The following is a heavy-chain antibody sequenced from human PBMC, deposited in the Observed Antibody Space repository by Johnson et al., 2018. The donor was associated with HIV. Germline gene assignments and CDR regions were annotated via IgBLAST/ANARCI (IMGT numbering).Heavy chain of an antibody. J-gene: IGHJ3*02. V-gene: IGHV3-30*14. CDR3: ARDRIAARLWAFDI. CDR2: ISYDGSNK. Sequence: VQLVESGGGVVQPGRSLRLSCAASGFTFSSYAMHWVRQAPGKGLEWVAVISYDGSNKYYADAVKGRFTISRDNSKNTLYLQMNSLRAEDTAVYYCARDRIAARLWAFDIWGQGTMVTVSS. D-gene: IGHD6-6*01. CDR1: GFTFSSYA.